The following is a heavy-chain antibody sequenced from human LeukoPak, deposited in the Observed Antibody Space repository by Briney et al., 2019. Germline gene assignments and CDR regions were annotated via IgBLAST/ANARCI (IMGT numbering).Heavy chain of an antibody. D-gene: IGHD2/OR15-2a*01. V-gene: IGHV4-59*08. CDR2: IHYTGGT. Sequence: SETLSLTCTVSGDSISSYYWSWIRQPPGKGLGWIGYIHYTGGTTFSRSLKGRVTISGAPSSNQLSLILTAVAAAAPAGYYWATLAPNANNCFDFWGQGILVTVSS. CDR3: ATLAPNANNCFDF. CDR1: GDSISSYY. J-gene: IGHJ4*02.